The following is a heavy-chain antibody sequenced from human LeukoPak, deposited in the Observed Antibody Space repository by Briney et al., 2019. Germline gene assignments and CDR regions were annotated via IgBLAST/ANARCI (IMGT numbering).Heavy chain of an antibody. D-gene: IGHD4-17*01. CDR3: ARALYGDYRDY. J-gene: IGHJ4*02. CDR2: IYYSGST. V-gene: IGHV4-59*08. CDR1: GGSISSYY. Sequence: SETLSLTCTVSGGSISSYYWSWIRQPPGKVLEWIGYIYYSGSTNYNPSLTSRVTISVDTSKNQFSLKLSSVTAADTAVYYCARALYGDYRDYWGQGTLVTVSS.